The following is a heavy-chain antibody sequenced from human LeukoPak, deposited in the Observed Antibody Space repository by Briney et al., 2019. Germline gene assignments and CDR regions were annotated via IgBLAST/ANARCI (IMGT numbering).Heavy chain of an antibody. CDR3: ASTIAAAATPRFDY. CDR2: MYYSGST. Sequence: PSETLSLTCTVSGGSISSYYWSWIRQPPGKGLEWIGYMYYSGSTSYNPSLKSRVTISVDTSKNQFSLKLSSVTAADTAVYYCASTIAAAATPRFDYWGQGTLVTVSS. J-gene: IGHJ4*02. CDR1: GGSISSYY. D-gene: IGHD6-13*01. V-gene: IGHV4-59*08.